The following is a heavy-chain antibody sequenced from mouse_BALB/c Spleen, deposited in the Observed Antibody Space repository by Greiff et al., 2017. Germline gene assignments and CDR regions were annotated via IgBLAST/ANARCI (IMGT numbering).Heavy chain of an antibody. Sequence: QVQLQQSGAELVRPGASVTLSCKASGYTFTDYEMHWVKQTPVHGLEWIGAIDPETGGTAYNQKFKGKATLTADKSSSTAYMELRSLTSEDSAVYYCTSYFYAMDYWGQGTSVTVSA. J-gene: IGHJ4*01. CDR1: GYTFTDYE. D-gene: IGHD2-10*01. CDR3: TSYFYAMDY. CDR2: IDPETGGT. V-gene: IGHV1-15*01.